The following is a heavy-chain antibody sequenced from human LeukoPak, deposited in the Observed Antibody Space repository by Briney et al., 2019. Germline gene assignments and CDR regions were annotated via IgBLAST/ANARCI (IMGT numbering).Heavy chain of an antibody. CDR2: INPNSGGT. Sequence: ASVKVSCKASGYTFTGNHMHWVRQAPGQGLEWMGWINPNSGGTNYAQNFQGRVTMTRDTSISTAYMELSSLRSDDTAVYYCTRGAGSSWFDPWGQGTLVTVSS. CDR3: TRGAGSSWFDP. D-gene: IGHD3-10*01. CDR1: GYTFTGNH. J-gene: IGHJ5*02. V-gene: IGHV1-2*02.